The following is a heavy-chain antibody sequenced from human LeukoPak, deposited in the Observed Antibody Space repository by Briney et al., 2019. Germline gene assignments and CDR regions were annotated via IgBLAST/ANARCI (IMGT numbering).Heavy chain of an antibody. J-gene: IGHJ3*02. CDR3: ARDAKHYDILTGHDAFDI. CDR2: IIPSFGTA. D-gene: IGHD3-9*01. CDR1: GGTFSSYA. Sequence: GASVKVSCKASGGTFSSYAISWVRQAPGQGLEWMGGIIPSFGTANYAQKFQGRVTITADESTNTAYMELSSLRSEDTAVYYCARDAKHYDILTGHDAFDIWGQGTMVPVSS. V-gene: IGHV1-69*13.